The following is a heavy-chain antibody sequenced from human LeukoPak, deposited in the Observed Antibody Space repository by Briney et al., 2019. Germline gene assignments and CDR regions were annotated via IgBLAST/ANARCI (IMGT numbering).Heavy chain of an antibody. Sequence: SETLSLTCTVSGGSISSSDYYWGWIRQPPGKGLEWIGSIFYTGSTYFNPSLQSRITISVDTSKNQFSLRLSSVTAADTAVYYCARERGDGYTMSLVSWGQGTLVTVSS. D-gene: IGHD5-24*01. CDR1: GGSISSSDYY. V-gene: IGHV4-39*07. CDR3: ARERGDGYTMSLVS. CDR2: IFYTGST. J-gene: IGHJ5*02.